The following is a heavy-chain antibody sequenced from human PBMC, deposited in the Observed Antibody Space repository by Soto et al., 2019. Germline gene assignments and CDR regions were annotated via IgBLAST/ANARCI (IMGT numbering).Heavy chain of an antibody. CDR1: GYTFTSYD. J-gene: IGHJ6*03. D-gene: IGHD5-18*01. CDR3: ARVAVDTAMEDYYYYYYMDV. V-gene: IGHV1-8*01. CDR2: MNPNSGNT. Sequence: ASVKVSCKASGYTFTSYDINWVRQATGQGLEWMGWMNPNSGNTGYAQKFQGRVTMTRNTSISTAYMELSSLRSEDTAVYYCARVAVDTAMEDYYYYYYMDVWGKGTTVTVSS.